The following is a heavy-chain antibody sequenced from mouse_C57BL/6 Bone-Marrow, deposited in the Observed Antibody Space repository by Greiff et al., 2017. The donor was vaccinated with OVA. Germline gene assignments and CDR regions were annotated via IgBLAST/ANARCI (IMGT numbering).Heavy chain of an antibody. CDR2: IYPRSGNT. J-gene: IGHJ3*01. Sequence: VQLQESGAELARPGASVKLSCKASGYTFTSYGISWVKQRPGQGLEWIGEIYPRSGNTYYNEKFKGKATLTADKSSSTAYMELRSLTSEDSAVYFCARLRDWGQGTLVTVSA. V-gene: IGHV1-81*01. CDR3: ARLRD. CDR1: GYTFTSYG.